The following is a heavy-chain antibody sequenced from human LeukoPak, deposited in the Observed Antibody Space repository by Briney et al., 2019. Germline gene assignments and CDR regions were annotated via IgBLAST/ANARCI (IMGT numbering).Heavy chain of an antibody. Sequence: SETLSLTCTVSGGSISSGSYYWSWIRQPPGKGLEWIGYIYYSGSTNYNPSLKSRVTISVDTSKNQFSLKLSSVTAADTAVYYCARLCGGDCHSVVDRTWGFDYWGQGTLVTVSS. CDR1: GGSISSGSYY. V-gene: IGHV4-61*01. CDR3: ARLCGGDCHSVVDRTWGFDY. J-gene: IGHJ4*02. CDR2: IYYSGST. D-gene: IGHD2-21*02.